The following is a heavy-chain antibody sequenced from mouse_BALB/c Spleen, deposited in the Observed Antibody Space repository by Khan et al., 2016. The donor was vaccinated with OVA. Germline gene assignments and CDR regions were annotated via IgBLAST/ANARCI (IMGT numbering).Heavy chain of an antibody. Sequence: QVQLQQSGPGLVAPSQSLSITCTVSGFSLVTYGVHWVRQSPGRGLEWLGVIWTGGSTNYNSALMSRLSISKDNSKSQVFLKMNSLQTDNTAMYYCARETAYYGDYEAMDYWGHGTSVTVSS. CDR2: IWTGGST. CDR1: GFSLVTYG. CDR3: ARETAYYGDYEAMDY. V-gene: IGHV2-9*02. D-gene: IGHD2-13*01. J-gene: IGHJ4*01.